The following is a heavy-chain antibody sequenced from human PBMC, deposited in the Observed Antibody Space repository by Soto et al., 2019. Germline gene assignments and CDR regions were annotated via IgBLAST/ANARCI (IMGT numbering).Heavy chain of an antibody. CDR2: ISYDGSNK. Sequence: GGSLRLSCAASGFTFSSYGMHWVRQAPGKGLEWVAVISYDGSNKYYADSAKGRFTISRDNSKNTLYLQMNSLRAEDTAVYYCAKDGFYNWNRGYFDYWGQGTLVTVSS. D-gene: IGHD1-20*01. CDR1: GFTFSSYG. J-gene: IGHJ4*02. V-gene: IGHV3-30*18. CDR3: AKDGFYNWNRGYFDY.